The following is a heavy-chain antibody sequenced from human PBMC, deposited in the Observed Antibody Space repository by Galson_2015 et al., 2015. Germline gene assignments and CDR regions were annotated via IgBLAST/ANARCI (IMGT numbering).Heavy chain of an antibody. Sequence: ETLSLTCTVSGGSISSTSYYWGWIRQPPGKGLEWIGSFYYSGSTHYNPSLKGRVTISVDTSKSQLSLKLSSVTAADTAVYYRARAPYYYDSSGYHVGGFDYWGQGTLVTVSS. D-gene: IGHD3-22*01. CDR3: ARAPYYYDSSGYHVGGFDY. V-gene: IGHV4-39*07. J-gene: IGHJ4*02. CDR2: FYYSGST. CDR1: GGSISSTSYY.